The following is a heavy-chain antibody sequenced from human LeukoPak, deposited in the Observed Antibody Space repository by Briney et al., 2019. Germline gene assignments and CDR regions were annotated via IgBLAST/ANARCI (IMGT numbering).Heavy chain of an antibody. CDR3: TVNLVAAALGY. Sequence: GGSLRLSCVGSGFTFSNGWMNWVRQAPGKGPEWVGRILSKVGGETTDYAAPVKGRFLISRDDSKNTLYLQMDSLKTEDTAVYYRTVNLVAAALGYWGQGTLVTVST. J-gene: IGHJ4*02. V-gene: IGHV3-15*07. CDR2: ILSKVGGETT. CDR1: GFTFSNGW. D-gene: IGHD5-12*01.